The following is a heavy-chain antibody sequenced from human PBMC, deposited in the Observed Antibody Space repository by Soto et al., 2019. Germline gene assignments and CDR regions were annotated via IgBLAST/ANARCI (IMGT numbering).Heavy chain of an antibody. V-gene: IGHV1-69*13. CDR1: GGTFSSYA. D-gene: IGHD3-22*01. J-gene: IGHJ5*02. Sequence: SVKVPCKASGGTFSSYAISWVRQAPGQGLEWMGGIIPIFGTANYAQKFQGRVTITADESTSTAYMELSSLRSEDTAVYYCARPTRYYYDSSGQSAWFDPWGQGTLVTVSS. CDR2: IIPIFGTA. CDR3: ARPTRYYYDSSGQSAWFDP.